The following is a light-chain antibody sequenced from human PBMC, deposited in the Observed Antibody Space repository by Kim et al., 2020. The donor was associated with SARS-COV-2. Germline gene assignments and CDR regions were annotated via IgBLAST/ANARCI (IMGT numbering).Light chain of an antibody. CDR3: LLSYSGVWV. J-gene: IGLJ3*02. CDR2: DTT. Sequence: PGETVTLTCRSSTGPVTSSHFPYWFQQRPGQAPRTLISDTTNTHSWTPARFSGSLLGDKAALTLSGAQPEDEADYYCLLSYSGVWVFGGGTRLTVL. V-gene: IGLV7-46*01. CDR1: TGPVTSSHF.